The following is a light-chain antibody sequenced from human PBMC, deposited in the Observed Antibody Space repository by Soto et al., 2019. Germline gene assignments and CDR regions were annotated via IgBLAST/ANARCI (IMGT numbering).Light chain of an antibody. CDR1: QSVSSH. V-gene: IGKV3-15*01. CDR2: DTS. J-gene: IGKJ1*01. CDR3: QQYNNWPPWT. Sequence: IVMTQSPAALSVSPGESATLSCRASQSVSSHLAWYQQRPGRTPRLLIYDTSSRATGLPARFSGSGSETEFTLTISGLQSEDFAVYYCQQYNNWPPWTFGQGTKVEIK.